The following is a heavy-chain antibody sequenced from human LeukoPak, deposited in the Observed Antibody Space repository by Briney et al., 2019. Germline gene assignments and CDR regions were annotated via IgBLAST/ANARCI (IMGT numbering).Heavy chain of an antibody. V-gene: IGHV4-59*08. J-gene: IGHJ4*02. CDR1: GGSISSYY. CDR2: IYYSGST. D-gene: IGHD4-17*01. Sequence: SETLSLTCTVSGGSISSYYWSWIRQPPGKGLEWIGYIYYSGSTNYNPSLKSRVTISVDTSKNQFSLKLSSVTAADTAVYYCARLTPTVTVFDYWAREPWSPSPQ. CDR3: ARLTPTVTVFDY.